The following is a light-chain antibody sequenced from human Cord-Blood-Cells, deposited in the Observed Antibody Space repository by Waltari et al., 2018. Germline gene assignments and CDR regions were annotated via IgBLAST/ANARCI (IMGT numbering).Light chain of an antibody. V-gene: IGKV3-15*01. J-gene: IGKJ1*01. CDR1: QSVSSN. CDR3: QQYNNWPPWT. CDR2: GAS. Sequence: EPVMTPSPATLSVSRGETATLSCRASQSVSSNLAWYQQKPGQAPRLLIYGASTRATGIPARFSGSGSGTEFTLTISSLQSEDFAVYYCQQYNNWPPWTFGQGTKVEIK.